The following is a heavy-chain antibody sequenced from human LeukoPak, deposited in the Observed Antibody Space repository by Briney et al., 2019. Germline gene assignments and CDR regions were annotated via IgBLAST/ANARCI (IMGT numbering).Heavy chain of an antibody. CDR1: GGSLSSSSYY. Sequence: PSETLSLTCTVSGGSLSSSSYYWGWIRQPPGKGLEWIGSIYYSGSTYYNPSLKSRVTISVDTSKNQFSLKLSSVTAADTAVYYCARLNYYVSGSYYPPLYNWFDPWGQGTLVTVSS. V-gene: IGHV4-39*01. CDR2: IYYSGST. D-gene: IGHD3-10*01. J-gene: IGHJ5*02. CDR3: ARLNYYVSGSYYPPLYNWFDP.